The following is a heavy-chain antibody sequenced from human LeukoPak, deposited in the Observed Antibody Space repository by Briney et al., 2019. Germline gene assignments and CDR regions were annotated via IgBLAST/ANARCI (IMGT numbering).Heavy chain of an antibody. CDR1: GYTFTGYY. V-gene: IGHV1-2*02. J-gene: IGHJ4*02. CDR2: INPNSGGT. CDR3: ARAGWFGELTYFDY. Sequence: ASVKVSCKASGYTFTGYYMHWARQAPGQGLEWMGWINPNSGGTNYAQKFQGRVTMTRDTSISTAYMELSRLRSDVTAVYYCARAGWFGELTYFDYWGQGTLVTVSS. D-gene: IGHD3-10*01.